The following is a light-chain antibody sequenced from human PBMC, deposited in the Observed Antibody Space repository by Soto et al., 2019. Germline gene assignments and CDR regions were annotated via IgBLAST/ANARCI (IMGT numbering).Light chain of an antibody. Sequence: ILMTQSPVTLSVSPGERATLSCRASQSVFSKLAWYQQKPGQAPSLLIYDASTRATGIPSRFSGSGSGTDFTLTISNLKSEDFAVYYCEQYHKWPLAFGGGTKVEIK. CDR1: QSVFSK. J-gene: IGKJ4*01. V-gene: IGKV3D-15*01. CDR2: DAS. CDR3: EQYHKWPLA.